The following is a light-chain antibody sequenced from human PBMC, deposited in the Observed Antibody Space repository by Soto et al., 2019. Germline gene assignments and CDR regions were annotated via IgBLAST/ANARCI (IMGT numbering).Light chain of an antibody. CDR3: CSYAGSSTYG. Sequence: QSALTQPASVSGSPGQSITISCTGTSGDVGSYNLVSWYQQHPGKAPKLMIYEGSKRPSGVSNRFSGSKSGNTASLTISGLQAEDEADYYCCSYAGSSTYGFGTGTKLTVL. J-gene: IGLJ1*01. CDR2: EGS. V-gene: IGLV2-23*01. CDR1: SGDVGSYNL.